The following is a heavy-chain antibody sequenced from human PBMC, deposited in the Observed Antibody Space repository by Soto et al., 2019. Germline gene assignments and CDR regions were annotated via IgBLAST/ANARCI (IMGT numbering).Heavy chain of an antibody. CDR1: GGSMTSGDQY. Sequence: SETLSLTCTVTGGSMTSGDQYWTWIRHRPGEGLEWFGYINHRGSLYYNPSLKSRVSISVDTSKNQFSLKLSSVTAADTAVYYCARESSVITFGGVTRSFDYWGQGTLVTVSS. J-gene: IGHJ4*02. D-gene: IGHD3-16*01. CDR3: ARESSVITFGGVTRSFDY. V-gene: IGHV4-31*03. CDR2: INHRGSL.